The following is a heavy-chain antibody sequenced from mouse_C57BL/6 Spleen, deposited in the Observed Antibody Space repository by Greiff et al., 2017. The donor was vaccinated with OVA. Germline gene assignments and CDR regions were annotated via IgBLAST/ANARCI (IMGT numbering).Heavy chain of an antibody. J-gene: IGHJ2*01. Sequence: EVQLQQSGTVLARPGASVKLSCKTSGYTFTSYWLHWVQQRPGQGLEWIGAIYPGNSDTSYNQKFKGKAKLTAVTSASTAYMELSSLTNEDSAVYYCTRFITTVGYFDYWGQGTTLTVSS. D-gene: IGHD1-1*01. V-gene: IGHV1-5*01. CDR1: GYTFTSYW. CDR2: IYPGNSDT. CDR3: TRFITTVGYFDY.